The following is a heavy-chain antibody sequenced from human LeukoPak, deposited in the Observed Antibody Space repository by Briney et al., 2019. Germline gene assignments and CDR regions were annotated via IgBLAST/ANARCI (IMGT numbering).Heavy chain of an antibody. CDR3: ARRGSYCSSTSCSRRAFDI. J-gene: IGHJ3*02. CDR2: INHSGST. D-gene: IGHD2-2*01. V-gene: IGHV4-34*01. CDR1: GGSFSGYY. Sequence: SETLSLTCAVYGGSFSGYYWSWIRQPPGKGLEWIGEINHSGSTNYNPSLKSRVTISVDTSKNQFSLKLSSVTAADTAVYYCARRGSYCSSTSCSRRAFDIWGQGTMVTVSS.